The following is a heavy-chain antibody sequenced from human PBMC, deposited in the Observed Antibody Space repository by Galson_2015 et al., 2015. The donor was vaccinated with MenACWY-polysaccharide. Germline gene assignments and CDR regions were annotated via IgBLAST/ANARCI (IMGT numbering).Heavy chain of an antibody. J-gene: IGHJ4*02. CDR1: GYNFSSYD. CDR2: MNPNSGNT. CDR3: ARIIARKYTFADS. V-gene: IGHV1-8*01. Sequence: SVKVSCKASGYNFSSYDINWVRQASGQGLEWMGWMNPNSGNTGYAQNFQGRVTMTSNSAVTTAYLELRSLRSEDTAVYYCARIIARKYTFADSWGQGTLVTVSS. D-gene: IGHD2-21*01.